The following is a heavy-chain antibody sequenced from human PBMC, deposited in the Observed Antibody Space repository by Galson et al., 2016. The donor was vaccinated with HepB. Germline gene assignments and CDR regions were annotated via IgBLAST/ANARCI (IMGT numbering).Heavy chain of an antibody. Sequence: SLRLSCAASGFTFSSYWMTWVRQAPGKGLEWVANINQDGSEKSYVDSVRGRFTISRDNAKKSLFLQVNSLRAEDTALYYCAKTITGTSWRRLNYFDSGGQGPLVTVSS. D-gene: IGHD1-20*01. CDR2: INQDGSEK. CDR1: GFTFSSYW. J-gene: IGHJ4*02. CDR3: AKTITGTSWRRLNYFDS. V-gene: IGHV3-7*03.